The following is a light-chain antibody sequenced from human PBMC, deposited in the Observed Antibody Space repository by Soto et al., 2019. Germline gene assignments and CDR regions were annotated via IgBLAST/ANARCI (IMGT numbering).Light chain of an antibody. J-gene: IGLJ1*01. CDR2: DVS. CDR3: CSYVGGYSYV. Sequence: QSVLTQPRSASGSPGQSVTVSCIGTSSDVGDYNSVSWYQQHPGKAPKLMIYDVSKRPSGVPDRFSGSKSGNTASLTISGLQAEDEADYYCCSYVGGYSYVFGIGTKVTV. V-gene: IGLV2-11*01. CDR1: SSDVGDYNS.